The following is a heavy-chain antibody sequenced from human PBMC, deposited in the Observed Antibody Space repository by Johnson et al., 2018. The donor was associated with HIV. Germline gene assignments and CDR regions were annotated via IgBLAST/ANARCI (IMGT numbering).Heavy chain of an antibody. V-gene: IGHV3-74*03. CDR3: ARDGRDLVTRGGFDV. Sequence: VQLVESGGGLVQPGGSLRLSCTASGFRFSSSWMHWVRQAPGKGLVWVSRINSDGGSTAYADSVKGRFTISRDNAKNSLFLQMTSLRTEDTAFYYCARDGRDLVTRGGFDVWGPGTVVTVS. D-gene: IGHD5-18*01. CDR1: GFRFSSSW. J-gene: IGHJ3*01. CDR2: INSDGGST.